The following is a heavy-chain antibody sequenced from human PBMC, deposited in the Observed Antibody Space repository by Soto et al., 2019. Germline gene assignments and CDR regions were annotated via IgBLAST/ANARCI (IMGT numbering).Heavy chain of an antibody. V-gene: IGHV1-18*01. J-gene: IGHJ5*02. Sequence: GASVKVSCKASGYTFTSYGISWVRQAPGQGLEWMGWISAYNGNTNYAQKLQGRVTMTTDTSTSTAYMELRSLRSDDTAVYYCARLGVDTASQYWFDPWGQGTLVTVSS. CDR3: ARLGVDTASQYWFDP. CDR2: ISAYNGNT. CDR1: GYTFTSYG. D-gene: IGHD5-18*01.